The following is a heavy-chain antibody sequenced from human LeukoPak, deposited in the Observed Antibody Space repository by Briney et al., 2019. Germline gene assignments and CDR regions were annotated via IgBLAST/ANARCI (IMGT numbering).Heavy chain of an antibody. J-gene: IGHJ3*02. CDR1: GGSVSSGSYY. CDR2: IYYSGST. V-gene: IGHV4-61*01. CDR3: ARGRRSPDAFDI. Sequence: PSETLSLTCTVSGGSVSSGSYYWSWIRQPPGKGLEWIGYIYYSGSTNYNPSLKSRVTISVDTSKNQFFLKLNSVTAADTAVYYCARGRRSPDAFDIWGQGTMVTVSS.